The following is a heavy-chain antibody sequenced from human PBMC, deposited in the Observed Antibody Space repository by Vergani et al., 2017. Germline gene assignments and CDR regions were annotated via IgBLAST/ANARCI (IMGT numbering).Heavy chain of an antibody. CDR3: ARVVRRIQLFDY. CDR1: GGTFSSYA. Sequence: QVQLVQSGAEVKKPGSSVKVSCKASGGTFSSYAISWVRQAPGQGLEWMGRIIPILGIANYAQKFQGRVTITADKSTSTAYMELSSLRSEDTAVYYCARVVRRIQLFDYWGQGTLVTVSS. V-gene: IGHV1-69*04. D-gene: IGHD5-18*01. CDR2: IIPILGIA. J-gene: IGHJ4*02.